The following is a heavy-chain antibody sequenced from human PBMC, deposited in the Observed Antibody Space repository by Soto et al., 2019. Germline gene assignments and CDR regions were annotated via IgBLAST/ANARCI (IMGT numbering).Heavy chain of an antibody. D-gene: IGHD3-10*01. V-gene: IGHV1-69*01. CDR1: GGIFSTYA. J-gene: IGHJ4*02. CDR2: IIPLFGTP. CDR3: ARDRDDYGSGNYYNRIDF. Sequence: QVQLVQSGAEVKKPGSSVKVSCKASGGIFSTYAISWLRQAPGQGLEWMGGIIPLFGTPNYAQRFQGRVTITADESTITAYMELSRLGSEDTAVYYCARDRDDYGSGNYYNRIDFWGQGTLVTVSS.